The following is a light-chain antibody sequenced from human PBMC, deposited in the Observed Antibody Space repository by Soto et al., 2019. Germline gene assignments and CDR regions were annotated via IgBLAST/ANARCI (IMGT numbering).Light chain of an antibody. CDR2: LGS. CDR1: QSLLHSNGYNY. Sequence: DIVMTQSPLSLPVTPGEPASISCRSSQSLLHSNGYNYLDWYLQKPGQSPQLLIFLGSNRACGVPYRFSGSGSGTDFTLRISTVEAEDVGVYFCMQALQTPPTFGQGTKLEIK. J-gene: IGKJ2*01. CDR3: MQALQTPPT. V-gene: IGKV2-28*01.